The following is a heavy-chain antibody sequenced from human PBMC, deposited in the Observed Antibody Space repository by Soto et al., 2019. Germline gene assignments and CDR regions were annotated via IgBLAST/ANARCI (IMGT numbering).Heavy chain of an antibody. CDR1: GGSISSYY. CDR3: ARHPPYRPLDY. V-gene: IGHV4-59*08. CDR2: IYYSGST. J-gene: IGHJ4*02. Sequence: LSLTCTVSGGSISSYYWSWIRHPPGKGLEWIGYIYYSGSTNYNPSLKSRVTISVDTSKNQFSLKLTSVTAADTAVYYCARHPPYRPLDYWGQGTLVTVSS. D-gene: IGHD2-2*02.